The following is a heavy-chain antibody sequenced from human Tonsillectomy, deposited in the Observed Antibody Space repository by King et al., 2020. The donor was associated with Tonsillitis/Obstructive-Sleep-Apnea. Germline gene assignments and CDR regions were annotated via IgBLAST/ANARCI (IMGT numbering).Heavy chain of an antibody. CDR3: TRVHLTYYDFWSGCFDY. D-gene: IGHD3-3*01. J-gene: IGHJ4*02. CDR2: IRSKAYGGTT. Sequence: VQLVESGGGLVQPGRSLRLSCTASGFTFGDYAMSWVRQAPGKGLEWEGFIRSKAYGGTTEYAASVKGRFTISRDDSKSIAYLQMNSLKTEDTAVYYCTRVHLTYYDFWSGCFDYWGQGTLVTVSS. V-gene: IGHV3-49*04. CDR1: GFTFGDYA.